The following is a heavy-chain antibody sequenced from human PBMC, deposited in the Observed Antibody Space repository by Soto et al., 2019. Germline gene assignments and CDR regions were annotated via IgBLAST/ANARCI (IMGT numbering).Heavy chain of an antibody. V-gene: IGHV4-39*01. CDR2: VYYGGAICYSGNI. D-gene: IGHD3-3*02. J-gene: IGHJ3*02. Sequence: XATLALTFSVSGDSISSSTVHWGWTRHPPGKGLEYIGSVYYGGAICYSGNIYYNPSLKSRVTISVDTSKNQFSLRLSSVTAADTGVYYCVRYDRINMKPYSPEGFHIWGQGTMVTVSS. CDR1: GDSISSSTVH. CDR3: VRYDRINMKPYSPEGFHI.